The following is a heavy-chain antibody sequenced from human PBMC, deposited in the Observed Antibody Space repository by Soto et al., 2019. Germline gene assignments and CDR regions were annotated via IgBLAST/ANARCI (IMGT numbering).Heavy chain of an antibody. CDR1: GDSVSSNSAA. J-gene: IGHJ6*02. D-gene: IGHD1-20*01. CDR2: TYYRSKWYN. V-gene: IGHV6-1*01. CDR3: ARAIGITGTSYYYYYGMDV. Sequence: SQTLSLTFAISGDSVSSNSAAWNWIRQSPSRGLEWLGRTYYRSKWYNDYAVSVKSRITINPDTSKNQFSLQLNSVTPEDTAVYYCARAIGITGTSYYYYYGMDVWGQGTTVTVSS.